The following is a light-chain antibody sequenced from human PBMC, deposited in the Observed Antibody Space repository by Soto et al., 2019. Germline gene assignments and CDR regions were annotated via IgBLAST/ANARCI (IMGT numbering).Light chain of an antibody. CDR1: QSISSW. CDR2: DAS. Sequence: DIPMTQSPSTLSASVGDRVTITCRASQSISSWLAWYQQTPGKAPKLLIYDASSLESGVPSRFSGSGSGTEFTLTITNLQPDDFATYYCQHYNSYSGTFGQGTKVEIK. J-gene: IGKJ1*01. V-gene: IGKV1-5*01. CDR3: QHYNSYSGT.